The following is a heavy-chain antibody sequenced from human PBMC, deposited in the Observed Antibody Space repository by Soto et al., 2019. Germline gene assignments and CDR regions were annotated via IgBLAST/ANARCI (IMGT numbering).Heavy chain of an antibody. Sequence: ASVKVSCKASGYTFTSYGISWVRQAPGQGLEWMGWISAYNGNTNYAQKLQGRVTMTTDTSTSTAYMELRSLRSDDTAVYYCARAGYCSGGSCYAYFDEWGQGTLVTVSS. CDR2: ISAYNGNT. J-gene: IGHJ4*02. V-gene: IGHV1-18*01. CDR1: GYTFTSYG. D-gene: IGHD2-15*01. CDR3: ARAGYCSGGSCYAYFDE.